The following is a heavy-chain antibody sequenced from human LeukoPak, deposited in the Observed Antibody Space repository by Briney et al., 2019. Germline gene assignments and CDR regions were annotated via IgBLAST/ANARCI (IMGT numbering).Heavy chain of an antibody. CDR2: MNPNSGNT. CDR1: GYTFTSYD. Sequence: ASVKVSCKASGYTFTSYDINWVRQATGQGLEWMGWMNPNSGNTGYAQKFQGRVTTTRNASISTAYMELSSLRSEDTAVYYCASVAVAGSGAFDIWGQGTMVTVSS. CDR3: ASVAVAGSGAFDI. D-gene: IGHD6-19*01. J-gene: IGHJ3*02. V-gene: IGHV1-8*01.